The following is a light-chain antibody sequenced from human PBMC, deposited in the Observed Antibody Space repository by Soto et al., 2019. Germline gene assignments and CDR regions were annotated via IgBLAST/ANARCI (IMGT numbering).Light chain of an antibody. J-gene: IGKJ1*01. CDR1: QSISSV. CDR2: DAS. CDR3: QQYNSYSWT. Sequence: DIQMTQSPSTLSASVGDRVTITCRASQSISSVLSLYQQKPGKAPKLLIYDASSLESGVPSRFSGSGSGTEFTLTISSLQPDDFATYYCQQYNSYSWTFGQGTKVDI. V-gene: IGKV1-5*01.